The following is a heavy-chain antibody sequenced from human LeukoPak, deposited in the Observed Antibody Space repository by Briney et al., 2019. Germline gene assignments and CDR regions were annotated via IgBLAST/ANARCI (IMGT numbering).Heavy chain of an antibody. D-gene: IGHD3-10*01. CDR2: INPNSGGT. Sequence: ASVKVSCKASGYTFTGYYMHWVRQAPGQGLEWMGWINPNSGGTNYAQKSQGRVTMTRDTSISTAYMELSRLRSDDTAVYYCAKDQVRVRGSLVLDYWGQGTLVTVSS. CDR1: GYTFTGYY. CDR3: AKDQVRVRGSLVLDY. J-gene: IGHJ4*02. V-gene: IGHV1-2*02.